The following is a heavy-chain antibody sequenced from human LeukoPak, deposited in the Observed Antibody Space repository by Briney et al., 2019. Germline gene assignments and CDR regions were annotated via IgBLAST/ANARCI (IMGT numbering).Heavy chain of an antibody. Sequence: GGSLRLSCAASGFTFSSYAMSWVRQAPGKGLEWVSAISGSGGSTSYADSVKGRFTIPRDDSKNTLYLQMNSLRAEDTAVYYCAKQTTGTTRGAFDIWGQGTMVTVSS. J-gene: IGHJ3*02. CDR3: AKQTTGTTRGAFDI. D-gene: IGHD1-1*01. CDR1: GFTFSSYA. CDR2: ISGSGGST. V-gene: IGHV3-23*01.